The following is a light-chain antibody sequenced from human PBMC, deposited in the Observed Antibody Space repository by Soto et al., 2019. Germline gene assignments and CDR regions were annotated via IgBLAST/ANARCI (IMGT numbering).Light chain of an antibody. CDR1: DSNIGAGYD. CDR2: LYF. V-gene: IGLV1-40*01. Sequence: QSALTQPPSVSGAPGQTVTISCSGSDSNIGAGYDLHWYQQVPGTAPQLPIHLYFLPASGVPDRFSSSKSFTSASLAIIGLQAAHDADYFCQSYDTRLGDWVFGGGTKVTVL. CDR3: QSYDTRLGDWV. J-gene: IGLJ3*02.